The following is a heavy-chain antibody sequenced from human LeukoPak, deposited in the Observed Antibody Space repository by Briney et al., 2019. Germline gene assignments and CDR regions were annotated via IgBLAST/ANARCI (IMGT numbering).Heavy chain of an antibody. V-gene: IGHV3-21*01. J-gene: IGHJ4*02. CDR3: ARGVPNQLPHCSSTSCYTDYFDY. CDR1: GFTFSSYS. Sequence: PGGSLRLSCAASGFTFSSYSMNWVRQAPGKGLEWVSSISSSSSYIYYADSVKGRFTISRDNAKNSLYLQMNSLRAEDTAVYYCARGVPNQLPHCSSTSCYTDYFDYWGQGTLVTVSS. CDR2: ISSSSSYI. D-gene: IGHD2-2*02.